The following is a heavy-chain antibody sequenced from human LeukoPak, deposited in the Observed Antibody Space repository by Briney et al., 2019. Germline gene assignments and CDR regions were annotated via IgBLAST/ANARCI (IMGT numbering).Heavy chain of an antibody. CDR3: ARHVASYDFDF. D-gene: IGHD2-21*01. CDR1: GGSISNDNYY. J-gene: IGHJ4*02. CDR2: IYNSGIS. Sequence: SETLSLTCSVSGGSISNDNYYWGWIRQPPGQELEWIGSIYNSGISYYNPSLKSRVTVSVDRPKNHFSLKLNSVTAADTAVYYCARHVASYDFDFWGQGILVTVSS. V-gene: IGHV4-39*01.